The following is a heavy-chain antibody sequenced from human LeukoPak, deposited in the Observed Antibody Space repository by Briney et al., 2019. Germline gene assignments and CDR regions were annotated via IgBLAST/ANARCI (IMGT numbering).Heavy chain of an antibody. CDR3: AKDRCSSTSCPATD. CDR1: GFTFNDYA. CDR2: ISGDGGRK. J-gene: IGHJ4*02. D-gene: IGHD2-2*01. V-gene: IGHV3-43*02. Sequence: GGSLRLSCAASGFTFNDYAMHWVRQAPGKGLEWVSLISGDGGRKYYVDSVKGGFTISRDNRKNFLYLEMKSLGTEDTALYYCAKDRCSSTSCPATDWGQGTLVTVSS.